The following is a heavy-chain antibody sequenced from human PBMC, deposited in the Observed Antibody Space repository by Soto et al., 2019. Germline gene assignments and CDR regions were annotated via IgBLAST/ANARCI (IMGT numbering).Heavy chain of an antibody. Sequence: GGSLRLSCAASGFTVSSNYMSWVRQAPGKGLEWVSVIYSGGSTYYADSVEGRFTISRDSSKNTLYLQMNSLRAEDTAVYYCARYFDGSGYLQRLQHWGQGTLVPGSS. CDR2: IYSGGST. CDR1: GFTVSSNY. J-gene: IGHJ1*01. D-gene: IGHD3-22*01. CDR3: ARYFDGSGYLQRLQH. V-gene: IGHV3-66*01.